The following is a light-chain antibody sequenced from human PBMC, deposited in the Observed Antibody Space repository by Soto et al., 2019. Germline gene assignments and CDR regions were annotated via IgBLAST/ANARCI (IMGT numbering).Light chain of an antibody. V-gene: IGKV1-5*01. CDR1: QSVSGG. J-gene: IGKJ1*01. CDR2: DAS. Sequence: TLSASLGYTVTVTCRASQSVSGGLDWYQQKPGEAPKLLIYDASALPRGVPSRFSGSGSGTKFTLTIASLPPDDFAPYYCQQYETSSGTFGPGTKVDIK. CDR3: QQYETSSGT.